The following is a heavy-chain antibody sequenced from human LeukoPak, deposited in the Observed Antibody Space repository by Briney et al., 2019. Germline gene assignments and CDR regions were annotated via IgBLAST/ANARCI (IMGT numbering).Heavy chain of an antibody. J-gene: IGHJ4*02. Sequence: GESLTLSCAASGFTFTKYTINWVRQAPGKGLEWVSSISSSTSYIYYADSLKGRFTISRDNAKNSLDLLMNSLGVEDTAIYYCARSASYGSGSYRNNYFDSWGQGSLVTVSS. CDR3: ARSASYGSGSYRNNYFDS. CDR2: ISSSTSYI. CDR1: GFTFTKYT. V-gene: IGHV3-21*01. D-gene: IGHD3-10*01.